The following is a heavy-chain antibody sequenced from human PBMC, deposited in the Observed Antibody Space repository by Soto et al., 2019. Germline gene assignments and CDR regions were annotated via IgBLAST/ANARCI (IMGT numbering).Heavy chain of an antibody. Sequence: EVQLVESGGGLVQPGGSLRLSCAASGFTFSSYSMKWVRQAPGKGLEWVSYISSSSSTIYYADSVKGRFTISRDNAKNSLYLQMNSLRDEDTAVYYCARDLLLWFGESTYYYGMDVWGQGTTVTVSS. V-gene: IGHV3-48*02. D-gene: IGHD3-10*01. CDR2: ISSSSSTI. J-gene: IGHJ6*02. CDR1: GFTFSSYS. CDR3: ARDLLLWFGESTYYYGMDV.